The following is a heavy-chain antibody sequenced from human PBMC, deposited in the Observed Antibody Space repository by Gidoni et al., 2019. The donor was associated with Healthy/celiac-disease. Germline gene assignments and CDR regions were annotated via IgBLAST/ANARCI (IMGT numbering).Heavy chain of an antibody. D-gene: IGHD1-26*01. V-gene: IGHV3-21*01. CDR3: ARDIVGATPDY. Sequence: EVQLVESGGGLVKPGGSLRLSCAAAGFTFSSYSMNWVRQAPGKGLEWVSSISSSSSYIYYADSVKGRFTISRDNAKNSLYLQMNSLRAEDTAVYYCARDIVGATPDYWGQGTLVTVSS. CDR1: GFTFSSYS. J-gene: IGHJ4*02. CDR2: ISSSSSYI.